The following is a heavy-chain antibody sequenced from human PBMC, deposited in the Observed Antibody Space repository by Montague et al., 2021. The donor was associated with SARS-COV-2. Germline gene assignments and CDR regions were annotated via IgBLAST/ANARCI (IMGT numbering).Heavy chain of an antibody. CDR2: IYSNDDK. D-gene: IGHD3-9*01. Sequence: PALVKPTQTLTLTCTFSGFSLTTRGVGVGWIRQPPGKALEWLALIYSNDDKRYSPSLQSRLTTTKDTSKNQVVLSLTNVDPVDTATYYCAHLIRYYDIFTGIPFDYWGQGTQVTVSS. J-gene: IGHJ4*02. V-gene: IGHV2-5*01. CDR1: GFSLTTRGVG. CDR3: AHLIRYYDIFTGIPFDY.